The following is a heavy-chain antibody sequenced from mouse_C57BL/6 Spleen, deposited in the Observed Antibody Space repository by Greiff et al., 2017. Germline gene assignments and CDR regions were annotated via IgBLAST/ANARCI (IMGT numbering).Heavy chain of an antibody. CDR1: GYTFTSYW. J-gene: IGHJ2*01. CDR2: IDPSDSYT. D-gene: IGHD1-1*01. Sequence: QVQLQQPGAELVMPGASVKLSCKASGYTFTSYWMHWVKQRPGQGLEWIGEIDPSDSYTNYNQKFKGKSTLTVDKSSSTAYMQLSSLTSEDSAVYYCARGGVYGSPFDYWGQGTTLTVSS. CDR3: ARGGVYGSPFDY. V-gene: IGHV1-69*01.